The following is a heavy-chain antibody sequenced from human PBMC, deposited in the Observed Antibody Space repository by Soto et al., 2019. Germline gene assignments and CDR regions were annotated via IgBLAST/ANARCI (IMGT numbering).Heavy chain of an antibody. D-gene: IGHD3-3*01. CDR2: INHSGST. CDR1: GGSFSGYY. J-gene: IGHJ3*02. CDR3: ARVESGGGFVLEWLSNDAFDI. V-gene: IGHV4-34*01. Sequence: QVQLQQWGAGLLKPSETLSLTCAVYGGSFSGYYWSWIRQPPGKGLEWIGEINHSGSTNYNPSLKRRVTKSVDTSKNQFSLKLSSVTAADTAVYYCARVESGGGFVLEWLSNDAFDIWGQGTMVTVSS.